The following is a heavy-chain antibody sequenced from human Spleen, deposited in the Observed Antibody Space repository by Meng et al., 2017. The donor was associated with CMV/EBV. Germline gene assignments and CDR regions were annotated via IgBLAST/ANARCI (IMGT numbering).Heavy chain of an antibody. CDR2: ISYDGSNK. Sequence: FSSYAMHWVRQAPGKGLEWVAVISYDGSNKYYADSVKGRFTISRDNSKNTLYLQMNSLRAEDTAVYYCARDLRYCSSTSCTRSFDYWGQGTLVTVSS. CDR3: ARDLRYCSSTSCTRSFDY. CDR1: FSSYA. D-gene: IGHD2-2*01. J-gene: IGHJ4*02. V-gene: IGHV3-30*04.